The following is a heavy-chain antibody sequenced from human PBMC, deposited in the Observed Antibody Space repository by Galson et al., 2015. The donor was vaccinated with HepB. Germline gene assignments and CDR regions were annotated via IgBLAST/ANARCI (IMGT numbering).Heavy chain of an antibody. CDR1: GGSISSYY. V-gene: IGHV4-59*01. Sequence: ETLSLTCTVSGGSISSYYWSWTRQPPGKGLEWIGYIYYSGSTNYNPSLKSRVTISVDTSKNQFSLKLSSVTAADTAVYYCARYPFYYDSSGYYLRSYWYFDLWGRGTLVTVSS. CDR2: IYYSGST. J-gene: IGHJ2*01. CDR3: ARYPFYYDSSGYYLRSYWYFDL. D-gene: IGHD3-22*01.